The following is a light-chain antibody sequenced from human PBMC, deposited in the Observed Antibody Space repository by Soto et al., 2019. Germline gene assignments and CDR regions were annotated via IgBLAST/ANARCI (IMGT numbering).Light chain of an antibody. V-gene: IGLV2-11*01. CDR3: CSYAGSYTRWV. CDR1: SSDVGGYNY. J-gene: IGLJ1*01. Sequence: QSALTQPASVSGSPGQSITISCTGASSDVGGYNYVSWYQQHPGKAPKLMIYDVSKRPSGVPDRFSGSKSGNTASLTISGLQAEDEADYYCCSYAGSYTRWVFGTGTKVTVL. CDR2: DVS.